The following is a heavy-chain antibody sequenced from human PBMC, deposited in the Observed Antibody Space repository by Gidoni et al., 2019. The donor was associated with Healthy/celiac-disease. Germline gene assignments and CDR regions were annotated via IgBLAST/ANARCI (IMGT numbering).Heavy chain of an antibody. Sequence: QVQLVQSGAEVKKPGASVKVSCKASGYTFNSYGISWVRQAPGQGLEWMGCISAYNGNTNYAQKLQGRVTMTTDTSTSTSYMSLRCLRSDDTSVYYCARSAGPNYYDCSGYYSPPSFFDYWGQGTLVTVSS. D-gene: IGHD3-22*01. V-gene: IGHV1-18*01. CDR1: GYTFNSYG. CDR3: ARSAGPNYYDCSGYYSPPSFFDY. CDR2: ISAYNGNT. J-gene: IGHJ4*02.